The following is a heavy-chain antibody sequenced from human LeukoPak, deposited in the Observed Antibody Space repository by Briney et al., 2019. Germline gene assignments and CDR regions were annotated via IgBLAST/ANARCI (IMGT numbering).Heavy chain of an antibody. V-gene: IGHV4-39*02. CDR3: ARDSTYGYSGYDVDY. CDR1: GGSISSSSYY. Sequence: SETLSLTCTVSGGSISSSSYYWGWIRQPPGKGLEWIGSIYYSGTTYHNPSLKSRVTISVDTSKNQVSLRLSSVTAADTAVYYCARDSTYGYSGYDVDYWGQGTLVTVSS. J-gene: IGHJ4*02. CDR2: IYYSGTT. D-gene: IGHD5-12*01.